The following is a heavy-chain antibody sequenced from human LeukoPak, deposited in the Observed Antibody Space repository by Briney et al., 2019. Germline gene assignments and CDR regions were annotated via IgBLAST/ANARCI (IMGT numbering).Heavy chain of an antibody. Sequence: NPSETLSLTCTVSGDSISSYYWSWIRQPPGKGLEWIGYIYTSGGTNYIPSLMGRVTISIDTSKNQFSLKLSSVTAADSAVYYCARLTRLSTSPDRYYLDYWGQGTLVTVSS. CDR1: GDSISSYY. J-gene: IGHJ4*02. V-gene: IGHV4-4*09. CDR3: ARLTRLSTSPDRYYLDY. D-gene: IGHD6-6*01. CDR2: IYTSGGT.